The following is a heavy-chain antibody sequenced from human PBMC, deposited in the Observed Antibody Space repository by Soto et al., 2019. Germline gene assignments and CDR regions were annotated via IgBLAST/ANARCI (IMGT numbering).Heavy chain of an antibody. CDR1: GYTLTNFY. D-gene: IGHD3-3*01. J-gene: IGHJ3*02. CDR3: ARDSASGLSRAFDI. Sequence: GASVKASCKASGYTLTNFYLHSVRQAPGQGLEWMGRINPNNGSTNYAQKFQGRVTMTTDTSTSTAYMDLRSLRSDDTAVYYCARDSASGLSRAFDIWGQGTMVTVSS. CDR2: INPNNGST. V-gene: IGHV1-46*01.